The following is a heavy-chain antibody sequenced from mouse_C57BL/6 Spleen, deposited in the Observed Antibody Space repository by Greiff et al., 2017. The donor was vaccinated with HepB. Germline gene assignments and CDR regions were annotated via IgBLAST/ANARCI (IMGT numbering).Heavy chain of an antibody. J-gene: IGHJ3*01. Sequence: EVQLVESGGGLVQPGGSLSLSCAASGFTFTDYYMSWVRQPPGKALEWLGFIRNKANGYTTEYSASVKGRFTISRDNSQSILYIPMNALRAEDSATYYCARYKTLPGFAYWGQGTLVTVSA. CDR2: IRNKANGYTT. V-gene: IGHV7-3*01. CDR3: ARYKTLPGFAY. D-gene: IGHD5-5*01. CDR1: GFTFTDYY.